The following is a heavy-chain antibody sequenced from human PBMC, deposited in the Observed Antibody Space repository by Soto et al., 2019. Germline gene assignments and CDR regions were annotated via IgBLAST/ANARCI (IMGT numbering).Heavy chain of an antibody. CDR2: ISAYNGNT. Sequence: ASVKVSCKASGYTFTSYGISWVRQAPGQGLEWMGWISAYNGNTNYAQKLQGRVTMTTDTSTSTAYMELRSLRSDDTAVYYCARERFGDIVVVPAAPGGDYWGQGTLVTVSS. CDR3: ARERFGDIVVVPAAPGGDY. J-gene: IGHJ4*02. V-gene: IGHV1-18*01. D-gene: IGHD2-2*01. CDR1: GYTFTSYG.